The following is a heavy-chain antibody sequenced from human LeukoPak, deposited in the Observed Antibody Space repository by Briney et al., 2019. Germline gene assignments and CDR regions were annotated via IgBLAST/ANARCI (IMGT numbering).Heavy chain of an antibody. J-gene: IGHJ6*02. D-gene: IGHD3-16*01. CDR2: IWYDGSNK. CDR3: ARIPGGYYYGMDV. Sequence: GGSLRLSCAASGFTFSSYGMHWVRQAPGKGLEWVAVIWYDGSNKYYADSVKGRFTISRDNSKNTLYLQMNSLRDEDTAVYYCARIPGGYYYGMDVWGQGTTVTVSS. V-gene: IGHV3-33*01. CDR1: GFTFSSYG.